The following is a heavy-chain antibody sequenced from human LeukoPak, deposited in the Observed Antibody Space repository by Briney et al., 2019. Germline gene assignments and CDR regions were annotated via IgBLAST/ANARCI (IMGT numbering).Heavy chain of an antibody. J-gene: IGHJ4*02. D-gene: IGHD2-15*01. CDR3: ARGNNAYCSDGSCYPN. CDR2: IIPIFGTA. Sequence: SVKVSCKASGGTFSSYAISWVRQAPGQGLEWMGGIIPIFGTANYAQKFQGRVTITADKSTSTAYMELSSLRSEDTAVYYCARGNNAYCSDGSCYPNWGQGTLVTVSS. CDR1: GGTFSSYA. V-gene: IGHV1-69*06.